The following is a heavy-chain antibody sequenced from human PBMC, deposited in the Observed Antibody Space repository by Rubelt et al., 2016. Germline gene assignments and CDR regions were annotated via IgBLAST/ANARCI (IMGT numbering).Heavy chain of an antibody. Sequence: EVQLLESGGGLVQPGGSLRLSCAASGFTFSSYAMSWVRQAPGKGLEWVSAIDGSCGSTYYAGSVKGRFTISRDKSKNMLYLQMNSLRAEDTAVYYCAKGWYRRELLGWGQGTLVTVSS. J-gene: IGHJ4*02. CDR3: AKGWYRRELLG. D-gene: IGHD1-26*01. CDR2: IDGSCGST. V-gene: IGHV3-23*01. CDR1: GFTFSSYA.